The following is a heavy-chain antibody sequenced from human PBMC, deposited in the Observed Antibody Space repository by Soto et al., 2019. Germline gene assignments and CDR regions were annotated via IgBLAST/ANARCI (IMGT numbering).Heavy chain of an antibody. D-gene: IGHD6-13*01. CDR1: GGTFSSYS. CDR2: IIPLLGKA. J-gene: IGHJ6*03. V-gene: IGHV1-69*02. Sequence: QVQLVQSGAEVKRPGSSVKVSCKASGGTFSSYSVSWVRQAPGQGLEWMGRIIPLLGKADYAQKLQGRVTVTADKSASTAYMELRSLRSEATAVYYCASSSSWSGDYYYYMDVWGKGTTVTVPS. CDR3: ASSSSWSGDYYYYMDV.